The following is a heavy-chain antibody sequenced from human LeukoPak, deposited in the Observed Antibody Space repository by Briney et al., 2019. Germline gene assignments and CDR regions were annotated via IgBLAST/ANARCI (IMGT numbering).Heavy chain of an antibody. D-gene: IGHD2-2*01. CDR2: INPNSGGT. CDR1: GYTFTGYY. Sequence: GASVKVSCKASGYTFTGYYMHWVRQAPGQGLEWMGWINPNSGGTNYAQKFQGRVTMTRDTSISTAYMELSRLRSDDTAVYYCARAPESLIILSSTNDYWGQGTLVTVSS. CDR3: ARAPESLIILSSTNDY. V-gene: IGHV1-2*02. J-gene: IGHJ4*02.